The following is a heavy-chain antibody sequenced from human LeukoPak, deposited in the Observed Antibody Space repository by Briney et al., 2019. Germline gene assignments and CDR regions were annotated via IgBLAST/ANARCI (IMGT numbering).Heavy chain of an antibody. CDR1: GFTFGDYA. D-gene: IGHD3-3*01. V-gene: IGHV3-49*03. J-gene: IGHJ5*02. CDR3: TRDKSTYSYFWSVYLTGFDP. CDR2: IRSKAYGGTT. Sequence: GGSLRLSCTASGFTFGDYAMSWFRQAPGKGLEWVGFIRSKAYGGTTEYAASVKGRFTISRDDSKSIAYLQMNSLKTEDTAVYYFTRDKSTYSYFWSVYLTGFDPGGQEPLVTVS.